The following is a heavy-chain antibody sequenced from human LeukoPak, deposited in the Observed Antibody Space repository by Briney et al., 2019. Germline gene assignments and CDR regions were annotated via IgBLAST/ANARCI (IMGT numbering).Heavy chain of an antibody. CDR3: ARDHSSSCQLFDY. V-gene: IGHV1-69*05. CDR2: IIPIFGTA. Sequence: ASVKVSCKASGGTFSSYAISWVRQAPGQGLEWMGGIIPIFGTANYAQTLQGRVTMTTDTSTSTAYMELRSLRSDDTAVYYCARDHSSSCQLFDYWGQGTLVTVSS. CDR1: GGTFSSYA. D-gene: IGHD6-13*01. J-gene: IGHJ4*02.